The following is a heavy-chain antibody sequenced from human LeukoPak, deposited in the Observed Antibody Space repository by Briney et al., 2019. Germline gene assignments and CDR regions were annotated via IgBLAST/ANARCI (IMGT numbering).Heavy chain of an antibody. CDR3: ARDGHGDFWRARRTYYMDV. CDR2: ISSSNSYI. D-gene: IGHD3-3*01. V-gene: IGHV3-21*01. J-gene: IGHJ6*03. CDR1: GFTFSSYI. Sequence: GGSLRLSCAASGFTFSSYIINWVRQAPGKGLEGVSSISSSNSYIYYADSVKGRFTISRDNAKNSLYLQMNSLRAEDTAVYYCARDGHGDFWRARRTYYMDVWGKGTTVTVSS.